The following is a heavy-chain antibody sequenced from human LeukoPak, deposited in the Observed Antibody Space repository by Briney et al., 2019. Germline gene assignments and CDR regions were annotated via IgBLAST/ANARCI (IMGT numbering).Heavy chain of an antibody. CDR1: GYTFTSYY. V-gene: IGHV1-46*01. Sequence: ASVKVSCKASGYTFTSYYMHWERQALGQGLEWMGIINPSGGSTSYAQKFQGRVTMTRDTSTSTVYMELSSLRSEDTAVYYCARGPPYGSGSYQSWRDIDIANWFDPWGQGTLVTVSS. CDR3: ARGPPYGSGSYQSWRDIDIANWFDP. CDR2: INPSGGST. J-gene: IGHJ5*02. D-gene: IGHD3-10*01.